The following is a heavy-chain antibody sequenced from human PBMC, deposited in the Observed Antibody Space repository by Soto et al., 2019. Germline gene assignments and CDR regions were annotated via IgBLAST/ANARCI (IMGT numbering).Heavy chain of an antibody. D-gene: IGHD2-21*02. Sequence: QAQLVQSWAEVKEPGASVKVSCKASGYTFSDYDINWVRQASGQGLEWKGWMNPRSGNTGYAQKFQGRVTMTRSTSITTAYMELSSLTYEDTAVYYCARSPACGDCYIDIDYWGQGTRVTVSS. V-gene: IGHV1-8*01. J-gene: IGHJ4*02. CDR2: MNPRSGNT. CDR1: GYTFSDYD. CDR3: ARSPACGDCYIDIDY.